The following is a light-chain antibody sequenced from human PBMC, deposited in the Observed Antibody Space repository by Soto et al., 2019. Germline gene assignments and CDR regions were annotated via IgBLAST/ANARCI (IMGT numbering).Light chain of an antibody. V-gene: IGKV1-17*01. CDR1: QDIGTY. CDR3: LQHNGYGR. CDR2: AAS. Sequence: DIQMTQSPSSLSSSIGDSVIITCRASQDIGTYLNWYQHKPGKAPKHLIYAASSLQTGVPSRFTGSGSGTEFTLTISSLQPEDFATYYCLQHNGYGRFGQGTKVDI. J-gene: IGKJ1*01.